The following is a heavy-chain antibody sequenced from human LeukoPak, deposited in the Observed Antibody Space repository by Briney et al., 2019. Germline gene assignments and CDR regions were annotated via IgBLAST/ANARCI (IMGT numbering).Heavy chain of an antibody. D-gene: IGHD3-3*01. V-gene: IGHV3-73*01. CDR1: GFTFSGSA. J-gene: IGHJ4*02. CDR3: TYAFWSGYYTRNFDY. Sequence: PGGSLKLSCAASGFTFSGSAMHWVRQASGKGLEWVGRIRSKANSYATAYAASVEGRFTISRDDSKNTAYLQMNSLKTEDTAVYYCTYAFWSGYYTRNFDYWGQGTLVTVSS. CDR2: IRSKANSYAT.